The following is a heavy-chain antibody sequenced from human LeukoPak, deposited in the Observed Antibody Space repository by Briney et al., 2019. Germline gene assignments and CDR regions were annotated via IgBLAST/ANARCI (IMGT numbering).Heavy chain of an antibody. J-gene: IGHJ4*02. CDR1: GGSISSSSYY. CDR3: ARARFSNGRTGFDY. CDR2: IYYSGST. Sequence: SETLSLTCTVSGGSISSSSYYWGWIRQPPGKGLEWIGSIYYSGSTNYNPSLKSRVTISVDTSKNQFSLKLSSVTAADTAMYYCARARFSNGRTGFDYWGQGTLVTVSS. V-gene: IGHV4-39*07. D-gene: IGHD6-19*01.